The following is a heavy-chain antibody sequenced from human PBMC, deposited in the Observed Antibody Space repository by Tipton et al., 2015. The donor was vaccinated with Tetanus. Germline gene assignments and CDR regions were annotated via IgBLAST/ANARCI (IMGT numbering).Heavy chain of an antibody. Sequence: TLSLTCTVSGGSVSSGRYYWSWIRQPPGKGLEWIGYIYYSGSTNYNPSLKSRVTISVDTSKNQFSLKLSSVTAADTAVYCCARGGFGEFPDYWGQGTLVTVSS. D-gene: IGHD3-10*01. CDR1: GGSVSSGRYY. J-gene: IGHJ4*02. V-gene: IGHV4-61*01. CDR2: IYYSGST. CDR3: ARGGFGEFPDY.